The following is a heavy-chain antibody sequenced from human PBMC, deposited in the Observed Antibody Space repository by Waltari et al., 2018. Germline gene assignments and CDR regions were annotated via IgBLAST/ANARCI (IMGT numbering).Heavy chain of an antibody. CDR2: IYYSGST. Sequence: QVQLQESGPGLVKPSETLSLTCTVSGGSISSHYWSWIRQPPGKGLEWIGYIYYSGSTNYDPSLKSRVTISVDTSKNQFSLKLSSVTAADTAVYYCARDRLRIAVAGTYYYYGMDVWGQGTTVTVSS. D-gene: IGHD6-19*01. V-gene: IGHV4-59*11. J-gene: IGHJ6*02. CDR3: ARDRLRIAVAGTYYYYGMDV. CDR1: GGSISSHY.